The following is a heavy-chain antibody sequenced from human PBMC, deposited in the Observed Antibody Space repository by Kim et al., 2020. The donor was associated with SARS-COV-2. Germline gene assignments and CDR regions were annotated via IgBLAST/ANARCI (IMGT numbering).Heavy chain of an antibody. Sequence: GGSLRLSCAASGFTFSSYGMHWVRQAPGKGLEWVAVISYDGSNKYYADSVKGRFTISRDNSKNTLYLQMNSLRAEDTAVYYCAKDDGGDSGWLGWGFDYWGQGTLVTVSS. CDR2: ISYDGSNK. CDR1: GFTFSSYG. CDR3: AKDDGGDSGWLGWGFDY. J-gene: IGHJ4*02. D-gene: IGHD6-19*01. V-gene: IGHV3-30*18.